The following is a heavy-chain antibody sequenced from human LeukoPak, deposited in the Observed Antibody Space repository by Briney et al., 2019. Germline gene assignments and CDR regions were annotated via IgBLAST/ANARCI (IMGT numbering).Heavy chain of an antibody. V-gene: IGHV3-23*01. Sequence: PGGSLRLSCAASGFIFSTYAMSWVRQAPGKGLEWVSAIGGGGGGTYYADSVRGRFTISRDNSKNTLYLQMNSLRAEDTAVYYCAKDLIWRAYYFDYWGQGTLVTVCS. CDR2: IGGGGGGT. D-gene: IGHD3-16*01. CDR3: AKDLIWRAYYFDY. J-gene: IGHJ4*02. CDR1: GFIFSTYA.